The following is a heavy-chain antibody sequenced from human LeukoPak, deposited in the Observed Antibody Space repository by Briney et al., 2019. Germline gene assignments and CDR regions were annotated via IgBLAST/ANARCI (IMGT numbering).Heavy chain of an antibody. CDR2: IGASGDNI. J-gene: IGHJ3*02. Sequence: GGSLRLSCEASGFTFHNYAMAWVRQAPGKGLEYVSSIGASGDNIYYGGSVKGRFTTSRDNSKNTLFLQMNSLRAEDTALYYCATQSPDYSIGPSYGSFNIWGQGTKVTVSS. CDR1: GFTFHNYA. V-gene: IGHV3-23*01. CDR3: ATQSPDYSIGPSYGSFNI. D-gene: IGHD3-10*01.